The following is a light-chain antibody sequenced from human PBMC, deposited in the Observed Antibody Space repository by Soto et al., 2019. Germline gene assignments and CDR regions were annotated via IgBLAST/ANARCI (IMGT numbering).Light chain of an antibody. CDR3: QQSSNWPPWT. Sequence: LTQSPATLSLSPGERATLSCRASQRVSSYLAWYQQKPGQAPRLLIYDASNRATGIPARFSGSGSGTDFTLTISSLEPEDFAVYYCQQSSNWPPWTFGQGTKV. CDR2: DAS. CDR1: QRVSSY. V-gene: IGKV3-11*01. J-gene: IGKJ1*01.